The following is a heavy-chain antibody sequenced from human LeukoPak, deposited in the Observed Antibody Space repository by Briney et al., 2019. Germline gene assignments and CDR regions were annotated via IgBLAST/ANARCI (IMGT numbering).Heavy chain of an antibody. V-gene: IGHV4-38-2*01. CDR1: GFTFSTSA. CDR3: GRLFDS. CDR2: INYSGTT. J-gene: IGHJ4*02. Sequence: GSLRLSCAASGFTFSTSAMTWVRQAPGKGLEWVGSINYSGTTYYNPSLRSRVSISVDTSRTQFFLRLNSVSAADTAVYYCGRLFDSWGQGILVTVSS.